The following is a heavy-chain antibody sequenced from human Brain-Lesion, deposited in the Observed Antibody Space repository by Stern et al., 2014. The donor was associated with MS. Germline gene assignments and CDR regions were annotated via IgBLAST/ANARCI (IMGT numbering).Heavy chain of an antibody. CDR3: ARDQRGITIFGVVTDYYYLRMDV. D-gene: IGHD3-3*01. CDR1: GYIFTGYY. Sequence: QMQLVQSGAEVKKPGASVKVSCKTSGYIFTGYYIHWVRQAPGQGLEWMAWINPNTGGTKYAQKFQGRVTMSRDTSISTAYVELSSLTSDDTAVYYCARDQRGITIFGVVTDYYYLRMDVWGQGTTVTVSS. V-gene: IGHV1-2*02. J-gene: IGHJ6*02. CDR2: INPNTGGT.